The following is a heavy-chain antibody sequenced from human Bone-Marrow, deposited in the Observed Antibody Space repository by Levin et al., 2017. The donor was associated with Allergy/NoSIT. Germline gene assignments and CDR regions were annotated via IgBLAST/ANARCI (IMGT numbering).Heavy chain of an antibody. CDR1: GGSFSGYY. V-gene: IGHV4-34*01. J-gene: IGHJ5*02. Sequence: TSETLSLTCAVYGGSFSGYYWSWIRQPPGKGLEWIGEINHSGSTNYNPSLKSRVTISVDTSKNQFSLKLSSVTAADTAVYYCARESFLPTPRIAVAARPRNWFDPWGQGTLVTVSS. CDR2: INHSGST. D-gene: IGHD6-19*01. CDR3: ARESFLPTPRIAVAARPRNWFDP.